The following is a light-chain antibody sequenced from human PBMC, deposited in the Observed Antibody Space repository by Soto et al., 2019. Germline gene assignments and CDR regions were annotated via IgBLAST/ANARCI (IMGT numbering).Light chain of an antibody. CDR1: QSIGKH. CDR2: SVS. Sequence: DIQMTQSPSSLSASVGDRVTITCRASQSIGKHLNWYRQKPGKAPKFLIYSVSSLQSGVPPRFSGSGSGTDFTLTINSLQPEDFATYYCQQGYTSSITFGQGTRLEIK. CDR3: QQGYTSSIT. V-gene: IGKV1-39*01. J-gene: IGKJ5*01.